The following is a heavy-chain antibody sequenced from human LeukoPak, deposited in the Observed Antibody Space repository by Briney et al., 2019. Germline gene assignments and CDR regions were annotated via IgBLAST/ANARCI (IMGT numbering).Heavy chain of an antibody. CDR1: GFTFGDYA. J-gene: IGHJ5*02. Sequence: PGGSLRLSCTASGFTFGDYAMSWFRQAPGKGLEWVGFIRSKAYGGTTEYAASVKGRFTISRDDSKSITYLQMNSLKTEDTAVYYCTRDIRPYSSSSRTSFDPWGQGTLVTVSS. V-gene: IGHV3-49*03. CDR2: IRSKAYGGTT. CDR3: TRDIRPYSSSSRTSFDP. D-gene: IGHD6-13*01.